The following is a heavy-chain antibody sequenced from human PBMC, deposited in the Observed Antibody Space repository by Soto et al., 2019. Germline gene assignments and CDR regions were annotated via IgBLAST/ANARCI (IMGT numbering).Heavy chain of an antibody. J-gene: IGHJ5*02. CDR3: ARDSSSDDFWSGYYNPWFDP. Sequence: EVQLVESGGGLVKPGGSLRLSCAASGFTFSSYSMNWVRQAPGKGLEWVSSISSSSSYIYYADSVKGRFTISRDNAKNSLYLQMNSLRAEDTAVYYCARDSSSDDFWSGYYNPWFDPWGQGTLVTVSS. D-gene: IGHD3-3*01. CDR1: GFTFSSYS. CDR2: ISSSSSYI. V-gene: IGHV3-21*01.